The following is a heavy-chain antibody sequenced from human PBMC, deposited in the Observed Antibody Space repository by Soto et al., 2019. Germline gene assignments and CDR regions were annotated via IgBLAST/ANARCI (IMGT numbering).Heavy chain of an antibody. Sequence: SETLSLICTVSGGSISSYYWSWIRQPPGKGLEWIGYIYYSGSTNYNPSLKSRVNISVDTSKNQFSLKLSSVTAADTAVYYCARHDSYYDSSGYYPIAEYFQHWGQGTLVTVSS. J-gene: IGHJ1*01. D-gene: IGHD3-22*01. CDR1: GGSISSYY. CDR2: IYYSGST. V-gene: IGHV4-59*08. CDR3: ARHDSYYDSSGYYPIAEYFQH.